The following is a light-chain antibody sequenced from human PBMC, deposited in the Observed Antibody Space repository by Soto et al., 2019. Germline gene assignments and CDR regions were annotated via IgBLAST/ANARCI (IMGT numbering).Light chain of an antibody. V-gene: IGKV1-9*01. CDR2: AAS. Sequence: MQLTQSPSSMSASVGDRVTISCRAIQGIGFYLAWYQQKPGNAPKLLIYAASTLQSGVPSRFSGSGSGTNFTLTISSLQPEDFATYYCQQVNSYPPLTFGPGTKVDIK. J-gene: IGKJ3*01. CDR3: QQVNSYPPLT. CDR1: QGIGFY.